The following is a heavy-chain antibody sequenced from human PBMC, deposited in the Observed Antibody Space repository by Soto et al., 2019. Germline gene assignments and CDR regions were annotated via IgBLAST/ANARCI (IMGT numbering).Heavy chain of an antibody. CDR2: IYYSGST. CDR3: ARVGPYGSGSFDY. CDR1: GGSVSSGSYY. Sequence: PSETLSLTCTVSGGSVSSGSYYWSWIRQPPGKGLEWIGYIYYSGSTNYNPSLKSRVTISVDTSKNQFPLKLSSVTAADTAVYYCARVGPYGSGSFDYWGQGTLVTVSS. D-gene: IGHD3-10*01. J-gene: IGHJ4*02. V-gene: IGHV4-61*01.